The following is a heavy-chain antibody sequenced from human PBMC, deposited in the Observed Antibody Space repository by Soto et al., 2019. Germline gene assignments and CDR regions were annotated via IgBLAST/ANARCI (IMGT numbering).Heavy chain of an antibody. CDR1: GFTFSSYG. CDR2: ISYDGSNK. Sequence: SLRLSCAASGFTFSSYGMHWVRQAPGKGLEWVAVISYDGSNKYYADSVRGRFTISRDNSKNTLYLQMNSLRAEDTAVYYCAKDHTYYDFWSGYLPHFGGMDVWGQGTTVTVSS. J-gene: IGHJ6*02. CDR3: AKDHTYYDFWSGYLPHFGGMDV. V-gene: IGHV3-30*18. D-gene: IGHD3-3*01.